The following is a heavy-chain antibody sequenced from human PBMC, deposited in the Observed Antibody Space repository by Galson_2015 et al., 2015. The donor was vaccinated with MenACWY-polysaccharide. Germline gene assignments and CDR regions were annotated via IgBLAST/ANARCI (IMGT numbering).Heavy chain of an antibody. J-gene: IGHJ6*02. V-gene: IGHV4-39*01. CDR1: GGSISSSSYY. Sequence: SETLSLTCTVPGGSISSSSYYWGWIRQPPGKGLEWIGSIYYSGSTYYNPSLKSRVTISVDTSKNLFSLKLSSVTAADTAVYYCARHGAAAGMVYYYYGMDVWGQGTTVTVSS. D-gene: IGHD6-13*01. CDR2: IYYSGST. CDR3: ARHGAAAGMVYYYYGMDV.